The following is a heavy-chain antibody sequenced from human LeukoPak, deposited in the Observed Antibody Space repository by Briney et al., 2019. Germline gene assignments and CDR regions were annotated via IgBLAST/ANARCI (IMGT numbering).Heavy chain of an antibody. CDR2: ISYDGSNK. CDR3: ARGPPRYCSSTSCHDRGVDY. V-gene: IGHV3-30-3*01. D-gene: IGHD2-2*01. Sequence: PGGSLRLSCAASGFTFSSYAMHWVRQAPGKGLEWVAVISYDGSNKYYADSVKGRFTISRDNSKNTLYLQMNSLRAEDTAVYYCARGPPRYCSSTSCHDRGVDYWGQGTLVTVSS. J-gene: IGHJ4*02. CDR1: GFTFSSYA.